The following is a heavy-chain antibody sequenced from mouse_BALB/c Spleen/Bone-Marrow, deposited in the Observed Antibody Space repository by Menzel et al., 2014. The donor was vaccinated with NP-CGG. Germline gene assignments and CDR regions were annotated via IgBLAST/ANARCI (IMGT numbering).Heavy chain of an antibody. V-gene: IGHV14-3*02. J-gene: IGHJ1*01. D-gene: IGHD2-14*01. CDR2: IDPAIFT. CDR1: GFNIKDTY. Sequence: EVQLQQSGAELVKPGASVKLSCTASGFNIKDTYLHWVKQRPEQGLDWIGRIDPAIFTKYDPKFQGKATITADTSSNTAYLHLSSLASEDTAVYYCASYRYGWYFDVWGEGTTVTISS. CDR3: ASYRYGWYFDV.